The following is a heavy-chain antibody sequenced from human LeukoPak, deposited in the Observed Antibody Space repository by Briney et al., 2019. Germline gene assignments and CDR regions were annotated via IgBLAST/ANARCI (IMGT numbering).Heavy chain of an antibody. D-gene: IGHD5-24*01. Sequence: SETLSLTCTVSGYSISSGYYWGWIRQPPGKGLEWIGSIYHSGSTYYNPSLKSRVTISVDTSKNQFSLKLSSVTAADTAVYYCAREMATFPPYFDYWGQGTLVTVSS. V-gene: IGHV4-38-2*02. CDR2: IYHSGST. J-gene: IGHJ4*02. CDR1: GYSISSGYY. CDR3: AREMATFPPYFDY.